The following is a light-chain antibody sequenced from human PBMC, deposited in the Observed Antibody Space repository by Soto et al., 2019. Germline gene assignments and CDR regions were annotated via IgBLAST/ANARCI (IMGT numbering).Light chain of an antibody. CDR1: QDISNY. CDR3: QQSDSLPIT. Sequence: DIQMTQSPSSLSASVGVRVTITCRASQDISNYLNWYQQRPGKAPKLLIYDASNLERGVPSRFSGTRSGTHFTFAITSLQPEDFATYYCQQSDSLPITFGQGTRLEI. CDR2: DAS. V-gene: IGKV1-33*01. J-gene: IGKJ5*01.